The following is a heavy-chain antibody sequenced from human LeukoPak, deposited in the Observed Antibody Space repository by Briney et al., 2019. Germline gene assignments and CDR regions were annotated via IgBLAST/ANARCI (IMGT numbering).Heavy chain of an antibody. CDR1: GYTFTGYY. CDR2: ISAYNGNT. J-gene: IGHJ6*03. D-gene: IGHD2-15*01. V-gene: IGHV1-18*04. CDR3: ARVGYCSGGSCSSSYYYYYYMDV. Sequence: ASVKVSCKASGYTFTGYYMHWVRQAPEQGLEWMGWISAYNGNTAYAQKLQGRVTMTTDTSTSTAYMELRSLRSDDTAVYYCARVGYCSGGSCSSSYYYYYYMDVWGKGTTVTVSS.